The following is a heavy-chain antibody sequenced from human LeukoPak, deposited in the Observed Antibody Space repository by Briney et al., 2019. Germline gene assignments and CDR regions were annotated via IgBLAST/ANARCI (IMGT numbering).Heavy chain of an antibody. CDR1: GYTFTGYY. D-gene: IGHD2-8*01. CDR2: INPNSGGA. CDR3: ARGVYCTNGVCYPHFDY. Sequence: EASVKVSCKASGYTFTGYYMHWVRQAPGQGLEWMGWINPNSGGASYAQKFQGRVTMTRDTSISTAYVELSRLRSDDTAVYYCARGVYCTNGVCYPHFDYWGQGTLVTVSS. V-gene: IGHV1-2*02. J-gene: IGHJ4*02.